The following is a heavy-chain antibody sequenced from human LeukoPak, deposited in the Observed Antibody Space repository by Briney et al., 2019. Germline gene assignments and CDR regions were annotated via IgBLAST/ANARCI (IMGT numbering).Heavy chain of an antibody. J-gene: IGHJ4*02. CDR2: IYYSGST. V-gene: IGHV4-39*07. CDR3: ARDSLEQQLVLTGYYFDY. D-gene: IGHD6-13*01. Sequence: PSETLSLTCTVSGGSISSSSYYWGWIRQPPGKGLEWIGSIYYSGSTYYNPSLKSRVTISVDTSENQFSLKLSSVTAADTAVYYCARDSLEQQLVLTGYYFDYWGQGTLVTVS. CDR1: GGSISSSSYY.